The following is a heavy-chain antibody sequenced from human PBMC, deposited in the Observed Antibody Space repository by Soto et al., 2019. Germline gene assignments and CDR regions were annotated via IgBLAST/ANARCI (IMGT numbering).Heavy chain of an antibody. Sequence: SETLSLTCTVSGGSISSYYWSWIRQPPGKGLEWIGYIYYSGSTNYNPSLKSRVTISVDTSKNQFSLKLSSVTAADTAVYYCARGRFLEWLNDYWGQGTLVTVSS. CDR3: ARGRFLEWLNDY. CDR1: GGSISSYY. V-gene: IGHV4-59*01. J-gene: IGHJ4*02. CDR2: IYYSGST. D-gene: IGHD3-3*01.